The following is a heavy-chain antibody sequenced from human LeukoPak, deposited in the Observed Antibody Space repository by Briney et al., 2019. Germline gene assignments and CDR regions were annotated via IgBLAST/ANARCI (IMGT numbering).Heavy chain of an antibody. Sequence: SETLSLTCTVSGGSIGRYYWSWIRQTPGKGLEWIGSIYSSVSTYYNPSLKSRVTISVDTSKNQFSLRLSSVTAADTALYYCAYSGSYGHLGYWGQGIPVTVAS. CDR3: AYSGSYGHLGY. CDR1: GGSIGRYY. J-gene: IGHJ4*02. D-gene: IGHD1-26*01. V-gene: IGHV4-59*05. CDR2: IYSSVST.